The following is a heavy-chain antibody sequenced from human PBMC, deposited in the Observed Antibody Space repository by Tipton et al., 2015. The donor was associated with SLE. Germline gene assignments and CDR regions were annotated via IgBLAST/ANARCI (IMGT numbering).Heavy chain of an antibody. Sequence: QLVQSGAEVKRPGATVKISCKVSGYPFTDYYMHWVQQAPGKGLQWMGLVDPEDGETIYAEKFQGRVTITADTSINTAYMELSSLRSEDTALYYCAFGESSYDYWGQGTLVTVSS. CDR1: GYPFTDYY. CDR2: VDPEDGET. V-gene: IGHV1-69-2*01. D-gene: IGHD5-12*01. CDR3: AFGESSYDY. J-gene: IGHJ4*02.